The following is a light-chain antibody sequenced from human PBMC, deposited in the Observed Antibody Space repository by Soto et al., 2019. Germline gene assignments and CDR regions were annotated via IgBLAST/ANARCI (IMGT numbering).Light chain of an antibody. Sequence: EIVLTQSPGTLSLSPGERATLSCRASQSVSSSYLAWYQQKPGQAPRLLIYGASSRATGTPDRFSGSGSGTDFTLTISRLEPEDFAVYYCQQYRAFGPGTKVDIK. CDR3: QQYRA. J-gene: IGKJ3*01. CDR2: GAS. CDR1: QSVSSSY. V-gene: IGKV3-20*01.